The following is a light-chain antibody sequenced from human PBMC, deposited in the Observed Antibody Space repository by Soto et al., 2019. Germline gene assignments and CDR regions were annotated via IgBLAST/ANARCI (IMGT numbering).Light chain of an antibody. CDR2: DAS. CDR3: QQRSDWPPYT. Sequence: EIVLTQSPATLSLSPGERATLSCRASQSVSSSLAWYQQKPGQAPRLLIYDASNRGTGIPARFSGSGSGTDFTLTISSLQPEDFAGYYCQQRSDWPPYTFGQGTKLEIK. V-gene: IGKV3-11*01. CDR1: QSVSSS. J-gene: IGKJ2*01.